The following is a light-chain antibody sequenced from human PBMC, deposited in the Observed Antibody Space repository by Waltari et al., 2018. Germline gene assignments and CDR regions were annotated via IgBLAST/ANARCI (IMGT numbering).Light chain of an antibody. J-gene: IGKJ4*01. Sequence: EIVLTQSPGPLSLSPGERAPLSCRASQSVTSNYLGWYQQKPGQAPRLLIYDASNRATGVPDRFSGSGSGTDFALTISRLEPEDFAVYYCQQYGFSPLTFGGGTKVEIK. CDR1: QSVTSNY. V-gene: IGKV3-20*01. CDR3: QQYGFSPLT. CDR2: DAS.